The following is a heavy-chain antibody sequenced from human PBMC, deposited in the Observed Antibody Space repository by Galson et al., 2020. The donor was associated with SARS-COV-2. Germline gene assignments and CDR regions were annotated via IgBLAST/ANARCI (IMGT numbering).Heavy chain of an antibody. CDR2: SYYSGST. J-gene: IGHJ4*02. Sequence: SQTLSLTCTVSGGSVRRSSYYWGWIRQPPGKGLEWIGSSYYSGSTYYNAALKSRVTISVDTSNNQFSLHLNSVTAADTATYYCARQVRYYDSRVDSWGQGTLVTVSS. CDR1: GGSVRRSSYY. D-gene: IGHD3-16*01. CDR3: ARQVRYYDSRVDS. V-gene: IGHV4-39*01.